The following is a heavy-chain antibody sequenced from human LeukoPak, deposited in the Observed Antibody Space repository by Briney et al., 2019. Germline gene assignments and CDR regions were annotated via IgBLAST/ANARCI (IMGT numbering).Heavy chain of an antibody. D-gene: IGHD4/OR15-4a*01. V-gene: IGHV3-23*01. J-gene: IGHJ4*02. CDR2: ISGGGVRT. Sequence: GGSLRLSCAASGFTFRKYAMTWVRQAPGKGLEWVSGISGGGVRTYYGDSGKGRFTISRDNSKNTLYLQMNNLRAEDTAVYYCGKDQGIDYGYQRHYWVQGTLVTVSS. CDR1: GFTFRKYA. CDR3: GKDQGIDYGYQRHY.